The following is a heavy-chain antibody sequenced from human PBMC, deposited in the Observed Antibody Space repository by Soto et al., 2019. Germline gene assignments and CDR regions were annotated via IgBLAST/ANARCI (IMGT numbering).Heavy chain of an antibody. CDR2: ISWNSGSI. V-gene: IGHV3-9*01. Sequence: EVQLVESGGGLVQPGRSLRLSCAASGFTFDDYAMHWVRQAPGKGLEWVSGISWNSGSIGYAYSVKGRFTISRDNAKNSLYLQMNSLRAEDTALYYCAKSYGSGSYSTGFDYWGQGTLVTVSS. CDR3: AKSYGSGSYSTGFDY. J-gene: IGHJ4*02. CDR1: GFTFDDYA. D-gene: IGHD3-10*01.